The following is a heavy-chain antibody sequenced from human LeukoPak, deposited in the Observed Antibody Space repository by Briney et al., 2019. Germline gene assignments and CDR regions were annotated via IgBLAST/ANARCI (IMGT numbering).Heavy chain of an antibody. V-gene: IGHV3-23*01. J-gene: IGHJ4*02. CDR2: ISGSGGST. D-gene: IGHD3-22*01. CDR3: AKAFGGNYYDSSGYYYGDY. CDR1: GFTFSSYA. Sequence: GGSLRLSCAASGFTFSSYAMSWVRQAPGKGLEWVSAISGSGGSTYYADSVKGRFTISRDNSKNTLYLQMNSLRAEDTAVYYCAKAFGGNYYDSSGYYYGDYWGQGTLVTVSS.